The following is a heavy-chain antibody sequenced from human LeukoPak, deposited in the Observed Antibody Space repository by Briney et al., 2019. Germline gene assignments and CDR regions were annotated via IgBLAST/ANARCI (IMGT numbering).Heavy chain of an antibody. CDR2: IYYSGST. J-gene: IGHJ2*01. Sequence: SETLSLTCTVSGASITSYYWGWIRQPPGKGLECIGYIYYSGSTNYNPSLKRRVSMSVGTSRAQFSLRLSSVTAADTAVYYCARLDPNWYFELWGRGTLVTASS. CDR1: GASITSYY. CDR3: ARLDPNWYFEL. V-gene: IGHV4-59*08.